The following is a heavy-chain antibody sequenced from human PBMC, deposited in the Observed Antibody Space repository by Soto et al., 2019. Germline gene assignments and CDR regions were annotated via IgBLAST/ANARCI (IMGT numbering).Heavy chain of an antibody. CDR3: ARCRRGGSCYSAAFDI. D-gene: IGHD2-15*01. V-gene: IGHV3-33*01. CDR2: IWYDGSNK. Sequence: GGSLRLSCAASGFTFSSYGMHWVRQAPGKGLEWVAVIWYDGSNKYYADSVKGRFTISRDNSKNTLYLQMNSLRAEDTAVYYCARCRRGGSCYSAAFDIWGQGTMVTVSS. CDR1: GFTFSSYG. J-gene: IGHJ3*02.